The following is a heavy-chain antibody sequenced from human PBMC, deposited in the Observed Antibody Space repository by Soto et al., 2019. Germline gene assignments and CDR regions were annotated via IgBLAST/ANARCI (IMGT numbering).Heavy chain of an antibody. J-gene: IGHJ4*02. Sequence: ASETLSLTCTVSGGSISSGDYYWSWIRQPPGKGLEWIGYIYYSGSTYYNPSLKSRVTISVDTSKNQFSLKLSSVTAADTAVYYCASDYGDYELAGLAVWGQGTLVTVSS. CDR2: IYYSGST. D-gene: IGHD4-17*01. V-gene: IGHV4-30-4*01. CDR3: ASDYGDYELAGLAV. CDR1: GGSISSGDYY.